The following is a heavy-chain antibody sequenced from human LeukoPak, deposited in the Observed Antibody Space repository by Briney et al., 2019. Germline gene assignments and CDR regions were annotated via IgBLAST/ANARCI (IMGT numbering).Heavy chain of an antibody. CDR3: ARGGTPGYSSGRIDY. CDR2: IYSAGIT. D-gene: IGHD6-19*01. J-gene: IGHJ4*02. Sequence: GGSLRLSCVASGFTVSSNYMSWVRQAPGKGLEWVSVIYSAGITYYADSVKGRFTISRHNSENTLYLHMNSLRVEDTAVYFCARGGTPGYSSGRIDYWGQGTLVTVSS. V-gene: IGHV3-53*04. CDR1: GFTVSSNY.